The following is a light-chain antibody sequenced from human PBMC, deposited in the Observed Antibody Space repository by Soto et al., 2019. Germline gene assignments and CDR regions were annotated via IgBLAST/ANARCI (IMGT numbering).Light chain of an antibody. Sequence: QSALTQPASVAGSPGQSSTISCTGTSSDVGSYKLVSWYQQHPGKAPKLMIYEVSKRPSGVSNRFSGSKSGNTASLTISGLQAEDEADYYCCSYAGSRTVVFGGGTQLTVL. CDR1: SSDVGSYKL. J-gene: IGLJ2*01. CDR3: CSYAGSRTVV. V-gene: IGLV2-23*02. CDR2: EVS.